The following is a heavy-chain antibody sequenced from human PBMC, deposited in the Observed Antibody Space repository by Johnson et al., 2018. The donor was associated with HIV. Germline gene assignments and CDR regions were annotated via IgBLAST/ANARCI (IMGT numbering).Heavy chain of an antibody. V-gene: IGHV3-13*01. D-gene: IGHD3-22*01. J-gene: IGHJ3*02. CDR2: IGSAGDT. CDR3: ARKNYDSQGAFDI. Sequence: EQLVESGGGLVQPGGSLRLSCAASGFTFSSYDIHWVRQGTGKGLEWVSGIGSAGDTYYPGSVKGRFTISRENAKNSLYLQMNSLRAGDTAMYYCARKNYDSQGAFDIWGQGTMVTVSS. CDR1: GFTFSSYD.